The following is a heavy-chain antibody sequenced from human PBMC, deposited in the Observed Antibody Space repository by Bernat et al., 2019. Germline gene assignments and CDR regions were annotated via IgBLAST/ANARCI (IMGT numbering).Heavy chain of an antibody. V-gene: IGHV4-39*01. J-gene: IGHJ4*02. CDR2: IYYSGST. CDR3: ASVYSSGWYLRHCFDY. Sequence: QLQLQESGPGLVKPSETLSLTCTVSGGSISSSSYYWGWIRQPPGKGLEWIGSIYYSGSTYYNPSLKSRVTISVDTSKTQFSLKLRSVTAADTAVSYCASVYSSGWYLRHCFDYWGQGTLVTVSS. CDR1: GGSISSSSYY. D-gene: IGHD6-19*01.